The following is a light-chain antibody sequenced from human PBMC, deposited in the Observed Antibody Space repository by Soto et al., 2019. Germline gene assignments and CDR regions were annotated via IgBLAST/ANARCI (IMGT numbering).Light chain of an antibody. Sequence: QSVLTQPPSVSGALGQRVTISCTGITSNIGAGYDVSWYQQHPGKAPKLMIYEVNKRPSGVPDRFSGSKSGNTASLTISGLQAEDEADYFCCSYAGGYTYLFGTGTKVTVL. CDR1: TSNIGAGYD. CDR2: EVN. V-gene: IGLV2-11*01. CDR3: CSYAGGYTYL. J-gene: IGLJ1*01.